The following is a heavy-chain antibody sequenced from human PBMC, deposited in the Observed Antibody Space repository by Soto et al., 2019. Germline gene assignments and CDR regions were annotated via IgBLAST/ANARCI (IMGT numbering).Heavy chain of an antibody. Sequence: QVQLVESGGGVVQPGRSLRLSCAASEFTFSRHGMHWVRQAPGDGLQWVGVIWSDGSNVVYADSVKGRFIISRDNSKTILYLQMNSLRAEDTAVYYCARERTFGDNKHNYMDVWGTGSTVTVSS. V-gene: IGHV3-33*01. D-gene: IGHD3-10*01. CDR1: EFTFSRHG. CDR2: IWSDGSNV. CDR3: ARERTFGDNKHNYMDV. J-gene: IGHJ6*03.